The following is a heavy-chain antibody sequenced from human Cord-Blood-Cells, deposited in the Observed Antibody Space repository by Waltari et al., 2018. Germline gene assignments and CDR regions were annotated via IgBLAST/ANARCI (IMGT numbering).Heavy chain of an antibody. CDR1: GGSISSYY. CDR3: ASANSSSWYAFDI. Sequence: QVQLQESGPGLVKPSETLSLTCTVSGGSISSYYWSWIRQPPGKGLEWIGYIYYSGSTNYNPSLKSRVTISVDTSKNQFSLKLSSVTAADTAVYYCASANSSSWYAFDIWGQGTMVTVSS. J-gene: IGHJ3*02. D-gene: IGHD6-13*01. V-gene: IGHV4-59*01. CDR2: IYYSGST.